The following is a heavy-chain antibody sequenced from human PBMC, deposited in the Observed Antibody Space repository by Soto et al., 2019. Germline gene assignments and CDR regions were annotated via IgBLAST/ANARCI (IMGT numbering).Heavy chain of an antibody. V-gene: IGHV1-69*02. CDR2: IIPILGIA. CDR3: ASGGYRDYYDYCVDV. D-gene: IGHD5-12*01. CDR1: GGTFSSYT. J-gene: IGHJ6*03. Sequence: SVKVSCKASGGTFSSYTISWVRQAPGQGLEWMGRIIPILGIANYAQKFQGRVTITADKSTSTAYMELSSQRSEDTAVYYCASGGYRDYYDYCVDVWGKGTTVTVTS.